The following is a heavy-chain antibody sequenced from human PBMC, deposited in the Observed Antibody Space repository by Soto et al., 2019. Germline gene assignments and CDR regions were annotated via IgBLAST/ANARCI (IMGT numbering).Heavy chain of an antibody. Sequence: QVQLVQSGGEVTKPGASVKVSCKSSGYTFTSYGVSWVRQAPGQGLEWLGWISVYTGNTKQAQKFQDRVTLPTEASTGTASLELRNLRSDDTAVYYCARDRCTTDRCYTHHFDVWGQGTTVTVSS. V-gene: IGHV1-18*04. CDR2: ISVYTGNT. J-gene: IGHJ6*02. CDR3: ARDRCTTDRCYTHHFDV. CDR1: GYTFTSYG. D-gene: IGHD2-8*01.